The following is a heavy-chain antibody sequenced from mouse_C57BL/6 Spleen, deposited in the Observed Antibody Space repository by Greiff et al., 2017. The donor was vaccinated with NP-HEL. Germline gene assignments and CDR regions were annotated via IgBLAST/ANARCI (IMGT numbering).Heavy chain of an antibody. Sequence: VQLQQSGPELVKPGASVKISCKASGYAFSSSWMNWVKQRPGKGLEWIGRIYPGDGDTNYNGKFKGKATLTADTSSSTPYMPLSSLTSEDAAVYFGETMRITTVGATDYWGKGTTRTVSS. D-gene: IGHD1-1*01. V-gene: IGHV1-82*01. CDR2: IYPGDGDT. CDR3: ETMRITTVGATDY. J-gene: IGHJ2*01. CDR1: GYAFSSSW.